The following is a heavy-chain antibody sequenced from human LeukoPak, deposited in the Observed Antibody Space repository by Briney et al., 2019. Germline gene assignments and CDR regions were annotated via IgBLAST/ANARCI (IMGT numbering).Heavy chain of an antibody. D-gene: IGHD6-13*01. J-gene: IGHJ6*02. CDR1: GFTFSIYT. Sequence: PGGSLRLSCATSGFTFSIYTMNWVRQAPGKGLEWVSCISSGGTYIYNADSVKGRFTISRDNAKNSLYLQMNNLRAEDTAVYYCAREEDNSTIRSSHGMDVWGQGTTVTVSS. CDR3: AREEDNSTIRSSHGMDV. V-gene: IGHV3-21*01. CDR2: ISSGGTYI.